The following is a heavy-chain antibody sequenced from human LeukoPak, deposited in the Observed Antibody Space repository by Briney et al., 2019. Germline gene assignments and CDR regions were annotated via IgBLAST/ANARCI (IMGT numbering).Heavy chain of an antibody. J-gene: IGHJ4*02. V-gene: IGHV4-31*03. CDR1: GGSISSGGYY. D-gene: IGHD3-16*02. CDR3: AIATYFIRLGELSLSSFDY. CDR2: IYYSGST. Sequence: SQTLSLTCTVSGGSISSGGYYWSWIRQHPGKGLEWIRYIYYSGSTYYNPSLKSRVTISVDTSKNQFSLKLSSVTAADTAVYYCAIATYFIRLGELSLSSFDYWGQGTLVTVSS.